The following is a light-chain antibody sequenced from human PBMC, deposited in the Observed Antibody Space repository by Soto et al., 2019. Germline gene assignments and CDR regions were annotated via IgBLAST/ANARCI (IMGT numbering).Light chain of an antibody. CDR1: SSNIGGNA. CDR3: AAWDDSLSGYV. V-gene: IGLV1-44*01. J-gene: IGLJ1*01. CDR2: SNN. Sequence: QSVLTKPPSASGTHGQRVTISCSGSSSNIGGNAVNWYQQLPGTTPKLLSYSNNQRPSGVPDRFSGSKSGTSASLAISGLQYEDEAYYYCAAWDDSLSGYVFGTGTKLTVL.